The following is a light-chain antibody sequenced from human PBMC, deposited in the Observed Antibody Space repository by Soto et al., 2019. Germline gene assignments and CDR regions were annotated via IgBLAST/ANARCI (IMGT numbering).Light chain of an antibody. CDR1: SSDVGGYNY. J-gene: IGLJ2*01. Sequence: QSALTQPASVSGSPGQSITISCTGTSSDVGGYNYVSWYQQHPGKAPKLMISDVSNRPSGVSNRFSGSKSGNTASLTISGRKAEAEADYCFCSYTTSSTVIFGGGTKLAVL. V-gene: IGLV2-14*03. CDR2: DVS. CDR3: CSYTTSSTVI.